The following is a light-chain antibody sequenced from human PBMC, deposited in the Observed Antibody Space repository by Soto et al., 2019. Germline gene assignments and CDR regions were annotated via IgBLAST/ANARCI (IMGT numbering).Light chain of an antibody. CDR2: DVS. Sequence: QSVLTQPASVSGSPGQSITISCTGTSSDVGGYNYVSWYQQHPGKAPKLMIYDVSNRPSGVSNRFSGSKSGNTASLTISGLQAEDEADYYYSSYTSSSTRRVFGGGTKLTVL. CDR3: SSYTSSSTRRV. CDR1: SSDVGGYNY. J-gene: IGLJ2*01. V-gene: IGLV2-14*01.